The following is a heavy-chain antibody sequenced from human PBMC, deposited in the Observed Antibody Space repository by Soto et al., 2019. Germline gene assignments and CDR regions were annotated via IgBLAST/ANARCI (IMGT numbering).Heavy chain of an antibody. V-gene: IGHV1-69*13. J-gene: IGHJ4*02. Sequence: ASVKVSCKASGGTFSSYAISWVRQAPGQGLEWMGGIIPIFGTANYAQKFQGRVTITADESTSTAYMELSSLRSEDTAVYYCARDYYGSGSYYKPFDYWGQGTLVTAPQ. D-gene: IGHD3-10*01. CDR2: IIPIFGTA. CDR1: GGTFSSYA. CDR3: ARDYYGSGSYYKPFDY.